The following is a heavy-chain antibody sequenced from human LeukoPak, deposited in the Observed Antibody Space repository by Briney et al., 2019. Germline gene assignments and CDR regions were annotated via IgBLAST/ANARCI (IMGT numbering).Heavy chain of an antibody. V-gene: IGHV3-33*01. CDR2: TRFDGSIK. CDR1: GFIFSDYG. J-gene: IGHJ4*02. D-gene: IGHD1-1*01. Sequence: GGSLRLSCAVSGFIFSDYGFRWVRQAPGKGLEWVAVTRFDGSIKQYADSVKGRFTISRDDSKNTLYLQMNVLKSEDTVDYYCGRWGGTRQYYFDYWGQGTLVTVSS. CDR3: GRWGGTRQYYFDY.